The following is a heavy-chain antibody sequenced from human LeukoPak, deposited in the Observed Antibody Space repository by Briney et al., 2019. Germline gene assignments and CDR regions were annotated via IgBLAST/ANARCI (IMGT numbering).Heavy chain of an antibody. CDR2: IWYDGTNK. J-gene: IGHJ4*02. D-gene: IGHD1-26*01. V-gene: IGHV3-33*01. CDR1: GFTFSDYG. CDR3: ARERSGSRAFDY. Sequence: GRSLRLSCAVSGFTFSDYGMHWVRQAPGKGLEWVAVIWYDGTNKYYADSVEGRFTISRDNSKNTLYLQMNSLRAEDTALYYCARERSGSRAFDYWGQGTLVTVSS.